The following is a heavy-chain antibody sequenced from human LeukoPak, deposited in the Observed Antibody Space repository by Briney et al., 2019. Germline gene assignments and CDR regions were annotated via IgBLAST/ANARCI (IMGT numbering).Heavy chain of an antibody. D-gene: IGHD3-3*01. Sequence: SETLSLTCTVSGGSISSYYWSWIRQPAGKELEWIGRIYTSGSTNYNPSLKSRVTMSVDTSKNQFSLKLSSVTAADTAVYYCARDLHYDFWSGYYIMGNYYYMDVWGKGTTVTVSS. CDR2: IYTSGST. V-gene: IGHV4-4*07. CDR3: ARDLHYDFWSGYYIMGNYYYMDV. J-gene: IGHJ6*03. CDR1: GGSISSYY.